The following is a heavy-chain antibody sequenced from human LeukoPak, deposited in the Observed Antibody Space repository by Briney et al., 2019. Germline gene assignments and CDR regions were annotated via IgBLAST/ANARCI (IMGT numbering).Heavy chain of an antibody. V-gene: IGHV1-18*01. D-gene: IGHD3-22*01. CDR3: ARGDYDSSLDY. Sequence: ASVKVSCKASGYTFTSYGITWVRQAPGQGLEWMGWIRTYNGDTNSAQKLQGRVTMTTDTSTSTAYMELRSLRSDDTAVYYCARGDYDSSLDYWGQGTLVTVSS. J-gene: IGHJ4*02. CDR1: GYTFTSYG. CDR2: IRTYNGDT.